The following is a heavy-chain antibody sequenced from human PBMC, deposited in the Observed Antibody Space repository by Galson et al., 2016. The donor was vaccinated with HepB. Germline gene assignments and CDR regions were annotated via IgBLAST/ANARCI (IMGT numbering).Heavy chain of an antibody. CDR3: ARSFSGRVFEY. CDR2: IKVMGST. CDR1: GGSISGYY. Sequence: SETLSLTCAVFGGSISGYYWSWIRQPPGKGLEWIGEIKVMGSTNYNPSLKSRVTISVNTSKNQFSLKLSSVTAADTAVYYCARSFSGRVFEYLGQGSLVSVSS. D-gene: IGHD6-19*01. J-gene: IGHJ4*02. V-gene: IGHV4-34*01.